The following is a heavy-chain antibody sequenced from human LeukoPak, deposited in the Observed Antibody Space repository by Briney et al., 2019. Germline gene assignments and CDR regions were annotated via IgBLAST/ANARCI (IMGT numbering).Heavy chain of an antibody. V-gene: IGHV4-30-4*08. J-gene: IGHJ4*02. CDR2: IYYSGST. CDR3: ARDYGGNPDSSYFDY. Sequence: PSQTLSLTCTVSGGSISSGDYYWSWIRQPPGKGLEWIGYIYYSGSTYYNPSPKSRVTISVDTSKNQFSLKLSSVTAADTAVYYCARDYGGNPDSSYFDYWGQGTLVTVSS. CDR1: GGSISSGDYY. D-gene: IGHD4-23*01.